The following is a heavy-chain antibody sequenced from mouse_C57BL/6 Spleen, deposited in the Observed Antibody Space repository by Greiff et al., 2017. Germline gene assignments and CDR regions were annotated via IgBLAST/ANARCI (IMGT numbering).Heavy chain of an antibody. CDR1: GYTFTDYN. CDR3: ARSGTTVVARDFDY. V-gene: IGHV1-18*01. J-gene: IGHJ2*01. CDR2: INPNNGGT. Sequence: EVKLQESGPELVKPGASVKIPCKASGYTFTDYNMDWVKQSHGKSLEWIGDINPNNGGTIYNQKFKGKATLTVDKSSSTAYMELRSLTSEDTAVYXGARSGTTVVARDFDYWGQGTTLTVSS. D-gene: IGHD1-1*01.